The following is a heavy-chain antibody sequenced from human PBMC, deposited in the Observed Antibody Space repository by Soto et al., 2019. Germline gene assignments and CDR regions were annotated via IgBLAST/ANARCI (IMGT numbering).Heavy chain of an antibody. J-gene: IGHJ4*02. CDR2: INPNSGGT. D-gene: IGHD3-10*01. Sequence: GASVKVSCKASGYTFTGYYMHWVRQAPGQGLEWMGWINPNSGGTNYAQKFQGWVTMTRDTSISTAYMELSRLRSDDTAVYYCARSGSITMVRGVIPTFDYWGQGTLVTVSS. V-gene: IGHV1-2*04. CDR3: ARSGSITMVRGVIPTFDY. CDR1: GYTFTGYY.